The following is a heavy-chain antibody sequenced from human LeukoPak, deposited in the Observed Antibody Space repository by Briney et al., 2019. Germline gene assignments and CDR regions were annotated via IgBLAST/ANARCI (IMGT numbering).Heavy chain of an antibody. CDR3: ARSRRYVWGSYRDFDY. CDR1: GGSISSTNYY. J-gene: IGHJ4*02. D-gene: IGHD3-16*02. CDR2: MYYSGST. V-gene: IGHV4-39*07. Sequence: SETLSLTCTVSGGSISSTNYYWGWIRQPPGKGLEWIGSMYYSGSTNYNPSLKSRVTISVDTSKNQFSLKLSSVTAADTAVYYCARSRRYVWGSYRDFDYWGQGTLVTVSS.